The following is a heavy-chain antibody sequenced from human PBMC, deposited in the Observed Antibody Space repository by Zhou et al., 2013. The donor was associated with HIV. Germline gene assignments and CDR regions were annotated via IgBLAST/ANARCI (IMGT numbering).Heavy chain of an antibody. J-gene: IGHJ1*01. Sequence: QVQLVQSGAGVKKPGASVRVSCEASGYTFIKYFLHWIRQAPGGGLEWIGWINPRGGQVNYSRRFPGKFTMTRDTIRETAYLDLRGLTSDDTAVYYCVRTAYCETDPCKGWVFPHWGQGTPVIVSS. CDR2: INPRGGQV. D-gene: IGHD2-21*01. V-gene: IGHV1-2*07. CDR1: GYTFIKYF. CDR3: VRTAYCETDPCKGWVFPH.